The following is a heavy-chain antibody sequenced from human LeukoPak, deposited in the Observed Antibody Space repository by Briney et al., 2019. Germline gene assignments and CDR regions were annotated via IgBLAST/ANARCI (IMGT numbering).Heavy chain of an antibody. Sequence: SVKVSCKASGGTFSSYAISWVRQAPGQGLEWMGRIIPIFGTANYAQKFQGRVTITTDESTSTAYMELSSLRSEDTAVYYCAGGEYYYDSSGYYPLYYFDYWGQGTLVTVPS. V-gene: IGHV1-69*05. D-gene: IGHD3-22*01. CDR1: GGTFSSYA. CDR3: AGGEYYYDSSGYYPLYYFDY. CDR2: IIPIFGTA. J-gene: IGHJ4*02.